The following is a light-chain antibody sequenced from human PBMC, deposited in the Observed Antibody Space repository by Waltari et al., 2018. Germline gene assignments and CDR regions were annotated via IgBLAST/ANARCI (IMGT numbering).Light chain of an antibody. CDR3: HSRETFSTRL. CDR1: SRRSYY. Sequence: SSDLTQDPSLSVALGQTVRITCPGDSRRSYYASWYQQRPGQAPILVLYGPDNRPSGIPDRFSGSTSGNTASLTITGAQAEDEADYYCHSRETFSTRLFGGGTRLTV. V-gene: IGLV3-19*01. J-gene: IGLJ2*01. CDR2: GPD.